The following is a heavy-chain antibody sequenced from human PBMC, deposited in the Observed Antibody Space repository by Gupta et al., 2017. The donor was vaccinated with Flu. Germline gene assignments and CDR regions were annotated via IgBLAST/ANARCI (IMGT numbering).Heavy chain of an antibody. Sequence: WMRQRPDKGLEWIDHIYDSGSTNSSPSLKGRIIMSVDTSKNQFSLKLGSVTAADTAVYYCARGYCSGGTCYSGGHNWFDPWGQGTLITVSS. CDR2: IYDSGST. J-gene: IGHJ5*02. D-gene: IGHD2-15*01. V-gene: IGHV4-31*02. CDR3: ARGYCSGGTCYSGGHNWFDP.